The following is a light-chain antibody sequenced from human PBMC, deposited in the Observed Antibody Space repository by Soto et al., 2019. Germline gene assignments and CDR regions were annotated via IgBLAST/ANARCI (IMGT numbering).Light chain of an antibody. V-gene: IGKV1-6*01. CDR2: AAS. J-gene: IGKJ2*01. CDR3: LQDYIYTPT. CDR1: QGIRND. Sequence: AIQMTQSPSSLSASVGDRVTITCRASQGIRNDLGWYQQKPGKAPKLLIYAASSLETGVPSRFSGSGSGADFTLTISSLQPEDFATYYCLQDYIYTPTFGQGTKLEIK.